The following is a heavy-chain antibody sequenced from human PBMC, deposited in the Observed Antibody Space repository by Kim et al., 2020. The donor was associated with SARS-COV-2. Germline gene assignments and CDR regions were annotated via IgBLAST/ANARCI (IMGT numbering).Heavy chain of an antibody. Sequence: GGSLRLSCAASGFTFSSYAMSWVRQAPGKGLEWVSAISGSGGSTYYADSVKGRFTISRDNSKNTLYLQMNSLRAEDTAVYYCASPSSWYFYYYYYGMDVWGQGTTVTVSS. D-gene: IGHD6-13*01. CDR1: GFTFSSYA. CDR3: ASPSSWYFYYYYYGMDV. V-gene: IGHV3-23*01. CDR2: ISGSGGST. J-gene: IGHJ6*02.